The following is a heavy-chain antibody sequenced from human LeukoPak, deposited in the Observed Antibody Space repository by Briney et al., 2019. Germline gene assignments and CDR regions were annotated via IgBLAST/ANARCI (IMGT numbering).Heavy chain of an antibody. CDR2: ISADGGST. CDR1: GINFADYA. J-gene: IGHJ4*02. CDR3: AKESGKFGY. Sequence: PGGSLRLSCVVSGINFADYAMHWVRQPPGKGLEWVSLISADGGSTFSADSVKGRFSISRDNSKNSLYLQMNSLRSEDTAMYYCAKESGKFGYWGQGTLVAVSS. D-gene: IGHD3-22*01. V-gene: IGHV3-43*02.